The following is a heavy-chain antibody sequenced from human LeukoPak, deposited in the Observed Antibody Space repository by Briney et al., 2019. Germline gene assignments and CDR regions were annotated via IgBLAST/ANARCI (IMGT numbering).Heavy chain of an antibody. CDR3: AKGLGNWNDGSDAFDI. V-gene: IGHV3-23*01. CDR2: ISGSGGST. J-gene: IGHJ3*02. D-gene: IGHD1-1*01. CDR1: GFTFSSYA. Sequence: PGGSLRLSCAASGFTFSSYAMSWVRQAPGKGLEWVSAISGSGGSTYYADSVKGRFTISRDNSKNTLYLQMNTLRTEDTAVYFCAKGLGNWNDGSDAFDIWGQGTLVTVSS.